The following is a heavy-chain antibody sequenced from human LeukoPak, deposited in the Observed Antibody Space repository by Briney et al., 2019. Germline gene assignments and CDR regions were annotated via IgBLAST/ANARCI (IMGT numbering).Heavy chain of an antibody. CDR3: ARDSLGMSTLDS. V-gene: IGHV3-53*01. D-gene: IGHD5/OR15-5a*01. CDR2: IYSGGST. J-gene: IGHJ4*02. Sequence: GGSLRLSCAASGFTFSNAWMSWVRQAPGKGLEWVSVIYSGGSTYYADSVKGRFTISRDSSKNTLYLQMNSLRAEDTAVYYCARDSLGMSTLDSWGQGTLVTVSS. CDR1: GFTFSNAW.